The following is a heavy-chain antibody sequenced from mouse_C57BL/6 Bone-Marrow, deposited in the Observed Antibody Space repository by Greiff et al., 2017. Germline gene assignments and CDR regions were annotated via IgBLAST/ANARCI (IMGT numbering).Heavy chain of an antibody. CDR1: GYTFTDYY. V-gene: IGHV1-26*01. J-gene: IGHJ1*03. CDR3: ARRSTVVQYWYFDF. CDR2: INPNNGGT. D-gene: IGHD1-1*01. Sequence: VQLQQSGPGLVKPGASVKISCKASGYTFTDYYMNWVKQSQGKSLEWIGDINPNNGGTSYNQKFKGKAPLTVDKTSSTAYMEIRSLISEDSAVYYRARRSTVVQYWYFDFWGTGTTVTVSS.